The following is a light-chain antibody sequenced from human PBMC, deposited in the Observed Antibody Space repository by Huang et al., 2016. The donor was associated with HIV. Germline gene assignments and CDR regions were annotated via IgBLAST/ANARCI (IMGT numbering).Light chain of an antibody. CDR3: MQSVQPAT. Sequence: SLSCKSSQSLLHTDGKTYLDGYMQRPGQSQQLLIYEVSNRFSGGSDRFSGSGSGTDFTLNISRVEAEDVGFYYCMQSVQPATFGPGTKVEIK. CDR2: EVS. J-gene: IGKJ1*01. V-gene: IGKV2D-29*02. CDR1: QSLLHTDGKTY.